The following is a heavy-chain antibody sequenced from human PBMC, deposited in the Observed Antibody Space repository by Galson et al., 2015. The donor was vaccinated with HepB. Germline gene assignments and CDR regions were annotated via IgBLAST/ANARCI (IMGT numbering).Heavy chain of an antibody. CDR1: GFTFSGSA. D-gene: IGHD2-15*01. Sequence: SLRLSCAASGFTFSGSAMHWVRQASGKGLEWVGRIRSKANSYATAYAASVKGRFTISRDDSKNTAYLQMNSLKTEDTAVYYCTRGYCSGGSCSMQDYWGQGTLVIVSS. CDR3: TRGYCSGGSCSMQDY. CDR2: IRSKANSYAT. J-gene: IGHJ4*02. V-gene: IGHV3-73*01.